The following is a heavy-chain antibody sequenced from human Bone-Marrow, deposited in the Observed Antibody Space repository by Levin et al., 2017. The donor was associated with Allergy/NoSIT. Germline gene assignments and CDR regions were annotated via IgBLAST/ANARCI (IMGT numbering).Heavy chain of an antibody. D-gene: IGHD3-10*01. V-gene: IGHV1-3*01. CDR1: GFTFITYG. CDR3: ARDIYGSGTHYGTYFDH. J-gene: IGHJ4*02. CDR2: INGGNGIT. Sequence: ASVKVSCEASGFTFITYGIHWMRQAPGQRLEWMGLINGGNGITRYSQKFQDRVTITKDTSASTVYMELSSLTSEDTAIYYCARDIYGSGTHYGTYFDHWGQGSLVTVSS.